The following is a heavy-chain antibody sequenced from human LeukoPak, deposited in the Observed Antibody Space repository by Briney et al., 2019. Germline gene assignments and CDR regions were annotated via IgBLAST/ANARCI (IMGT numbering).Heavy chain of an antibody. J-gene: IGHJ6*02. CDR2: IYYSGST. CDR3: ARVGRGGFYGDYGMDV. V-gene: IGHV4-30-4*01. D-gene: IGHD4-17*01. CDR1: GGSVSSGSYY. Sequence: SETLSLTCTVSGGSVSSGSYYWSWIRQPPGKGLEWIGYIYYSGSTYYNPSLKSRVTISVDTSKNQFSLKLSSVTAADTAVYYCARVGRGGFYGDYGMDVWGQGTTVTVSS.